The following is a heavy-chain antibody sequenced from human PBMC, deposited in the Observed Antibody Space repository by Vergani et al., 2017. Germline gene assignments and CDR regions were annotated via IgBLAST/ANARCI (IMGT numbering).Heavy chain of an antibody. CDR2: IYYSGST. CDR1: GASIRSSNYY. J-gene: IGHJ5*02. D-gene: IGHD6-19*01. CDR3: ARHSTVEWLVKLGWIDP. V-gene: IGHV4-39*01. Sequence: QLQLQESGPGLVKPPATLSLTCSVSGASIRSSNYYWGWIRQPPGKGLGWIASIYYSGSTYYNPSLKSRVTISVDTSKKQFSLKLSSVTAADTAVYFCARHSTVEWLVKLGWIDPWGQGILVTVSS.